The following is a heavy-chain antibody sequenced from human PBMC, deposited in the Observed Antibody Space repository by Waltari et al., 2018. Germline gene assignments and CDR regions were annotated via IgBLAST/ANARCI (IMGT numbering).Heavy chain of an antibody. Sequence: QVQLQESGPGLVKPSETLSLTCTVSVGSIRTDYWSWIRQPPGKGLELIGYISYSGSTNYKPSLKSRVTISADTSKNQFSLKLSSVNAADTAVYYCAGRFRSILNYWGQGILVTVSS. V-gene: IGHV4-59*01. CDR2: ISYSGST. CDR1: VGSIRTDY. CDR3: AGRFRSILNY. D-gene: IGHD2-2*02. J-gene: IGHJ4*02.